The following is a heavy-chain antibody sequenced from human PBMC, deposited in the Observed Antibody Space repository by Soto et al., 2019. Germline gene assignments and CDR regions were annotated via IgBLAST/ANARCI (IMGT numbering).Heavy chain of an antibody. V-gene: IGHV3-74*01. CDR3: ARDWVGAPGDYYYYYGMDV. CDR2: INSDGSST. CDR1: GFTFSSYW. J-gene: IGHJ6*02. D-gene: IGHD1-26*01. Sequence: GGSLRLSCAASGFTFSSYWMHWVRQAPGKGLVWVSRINSDGSSTSYADSVKGRFTISRDNAKNTLYLQMNSLRAEDTAVYYCARDWVGAPGDYYYYYGMDVWGQGTTVTVSS.